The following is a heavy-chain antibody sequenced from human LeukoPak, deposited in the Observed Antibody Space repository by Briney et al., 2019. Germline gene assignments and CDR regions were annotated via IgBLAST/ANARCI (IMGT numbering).Heavy chain of an antibody. J-gene: IGHJ6*02. Sequence: GGSLRLSCAASEFTFSSYAMSWVRQAPGKGLEWVSAINNDGDSTYSADSVKGRFTVSRDNSKNTLYLQMNSLRAEDTAVYYCARPDYDFWSGYYAKYYYYGMDVWGQGTTVTVSS. CDR2: INNDGDST. CDR3: ARPDYDFWSGYYAKYYYYGMDV. CDR1: EFTFSSYA. V-gene: IGHV3-23*01. D-gene: IGHD3-3*01.